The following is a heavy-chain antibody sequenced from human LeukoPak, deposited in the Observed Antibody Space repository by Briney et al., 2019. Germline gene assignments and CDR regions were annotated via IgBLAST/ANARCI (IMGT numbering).Heavy chain of an antibody. D-gene: IGHD2-15*01. J-gene: IGHJ4*02. CDR3: ATDPVGYCSSDSCYSVDY. V-gene: IGHV1-2*02. Sequence: GASVKVSCKASGYRFTGYYMHWVRQAPGQGLEWMGWINCNSGGTKFSQKFQGRVTMTRDTSTRTAYMELSSLRSEDTAMYYCATDPVGYCSSDSCYSVDYWGQGTLVTVSS. CDR2: INCNSGGT. CDR1: GYRFTGYY.